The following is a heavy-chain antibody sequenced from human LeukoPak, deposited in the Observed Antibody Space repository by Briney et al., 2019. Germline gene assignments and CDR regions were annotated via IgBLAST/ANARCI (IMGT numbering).Heavy chain of an antibody. CDR2: IYQSGST. Sequence: SETLSLTCAVSGYSISSGYYGGWIRQPPGKGLEWIGTIYQSGSTNYNPSLKSRVTISVDTSKNQFSLNLSSVTAADTAVYYCARRVFPDYFDYWGQGTLATVSS. J-gene: IGHJ4*02. D-gene: IGHD3-10*01. CDR3: ARRVFPDYFDY. CDR1: GYSISSGYY. V-gene: IGHV4-38-2*01.